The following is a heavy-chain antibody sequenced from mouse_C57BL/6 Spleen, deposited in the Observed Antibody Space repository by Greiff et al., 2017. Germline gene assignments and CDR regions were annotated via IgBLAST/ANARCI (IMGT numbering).Heavy chain of an antibody. J-gene: IGHJ3*01. V-gene: IGHV1-55*01. CDR1: GYTFTSYW. Sequence: VQLQQPGAELVKPGASVKMSCKASGYTFTSYWITWVKQRPGQGLEWIGDIYPGSGSTNYNEKFKSKATLTVDTSSSTAYMQLSSLTSEDSAVYYCARGGMNYYDYDEGAYWGQGTLVTVSA. CDR2: IYPGSGST. D-gene: IGHD2-4*01. CDR3: ARGGMNYYDYDEGAY.